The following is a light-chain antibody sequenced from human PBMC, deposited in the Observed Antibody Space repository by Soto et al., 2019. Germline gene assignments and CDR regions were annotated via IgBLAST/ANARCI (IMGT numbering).Light chain of an antibody. CDR3: SSYGSGNARL. CDR2: EVS. CDR1: SXDVGGYKY. Sequence: QSALTQPASVSGSPGQSTTISCTGTSXDVGGYKYVSWYQQHPGKAPKLIIYEVSNRPSGVSNRFSGSKSGNTASLTISGLQAEDEADYYCSSYGSGNARLFGTGTKVTVL. J-gene: IGLJ1*01. V-gene: IGLV2-14*01.